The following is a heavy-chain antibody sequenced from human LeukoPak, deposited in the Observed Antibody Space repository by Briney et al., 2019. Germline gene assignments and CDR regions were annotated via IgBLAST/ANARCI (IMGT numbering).Heavy chain of an antibody. CDR2: IYYSGST. Sequence: SETLSLTCTVSGGSVSSTSYYWGWIRHPPGKGLEWIGSIYYSGSTYYNPSLKSRVTISVDTSKNQFSLKLSSVTAADTAVYYCARQGARFLEWLFPSPFDYWGQGTLVTVSS. D-gene: IGHD3-3*01. CDR3: ARQGARFLEWLFPSPFDY. CDR1: GGSVSSTSYY. J-gene: IGHJ4*02. V-gene: IGHV4-39*01.